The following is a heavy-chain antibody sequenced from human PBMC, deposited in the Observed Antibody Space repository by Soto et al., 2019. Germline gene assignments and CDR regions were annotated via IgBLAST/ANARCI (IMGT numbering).Heavy chain of an antibody. CDR2: IYYSGST. J-gene: IGHJ5*02. CDR3: AREEYRQLDH. CDR1: GGSISSSSYY. Sequence: AETLSLTCTVSGGSISSSSYYWVCIRQPPGKGLELIGSIYYSGSTYYNPSLKSRVTISVDTSKNQFPLKLSSVTAADTAVYYCAREEYRQLDHWGQGTLVTVSS. D-gene: IGHD3-16*02. V-gene: IGHV4-39*02.